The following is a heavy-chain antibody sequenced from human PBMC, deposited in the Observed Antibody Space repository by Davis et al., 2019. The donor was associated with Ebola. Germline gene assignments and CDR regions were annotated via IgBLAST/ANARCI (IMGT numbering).Heavy chain of an antibody. CDR1: GFTFSSYA. D-gene: IGHD4-17*01. CDR2: ISGSGGST. J-gene: IGHJ5*02. CDR3: TSVDYGDSES. Sequence: LSLTCAASGFTFSSYAMSWVRQAPGKGLEWVSAISGSGGSTYYADSVKGRFTISRDDSKNTAYLQMNSLKTEDTAVYYCTSVDYGDSESWGQGTLVTVSS. V-gene: IGHV3-23*01.